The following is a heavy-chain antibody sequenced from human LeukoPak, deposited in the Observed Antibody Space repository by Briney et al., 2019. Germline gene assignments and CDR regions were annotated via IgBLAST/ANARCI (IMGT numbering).Heavy chain of an antibody. CDR1: GGTFISYA. Sequence: SVKVSFKASGGTFISYAISWVRQAPGQGLEWMGWIIPIFGTANYAQKFQGRVTITGDESTSTAYMELSRLRSEDTAVYYCARGGIAVDSAFDIWGQGTMVTVSS. CDR3: ARGGIAVDSAFDI. J-gene: IGHJ3*02. D-gene: IGHD6-19*01. CDR2: IIPIFGTA. V-gene: IGHV1-69*01.